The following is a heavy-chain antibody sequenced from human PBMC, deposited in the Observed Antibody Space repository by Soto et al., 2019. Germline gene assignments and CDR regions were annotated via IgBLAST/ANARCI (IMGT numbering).Heavy chain of an antibody. CDR2: IKEDGSER. J-gene: IGHJ4*02. CDR3: ARATGAYKEDY. V-gene: IGHV3-7*04. Sequence: EVQLVESGGGLVQPGGSLRLSCAASGFTFSSYWMSWVRQAPGKGLEWVANIKEDGSERYYVDSVKGRFTISRDNAKNSLYLQMNSLRAEDTAVYYCARATGAYKEDYWGQGTLVTVSS. D-gene: IGHD1-1*01. CDR1: GFTFSSYW.